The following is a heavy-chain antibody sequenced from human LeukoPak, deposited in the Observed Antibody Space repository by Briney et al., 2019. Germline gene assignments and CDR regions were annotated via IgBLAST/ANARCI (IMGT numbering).Heavy chain of an antibody. Sequence: GGSLRLSCAASGFTFSDYNMHWVRQAPGKGLEWVAVISYDGSNKYCADSVKGRFTISRDNSKNTLYLQMNSLTDEDTAVYYCWKFRGENVGWYYLENWAREPLVTVSS. V-gene: IGHV3-30*18. CDR3: WKFRGENVGWYYLEN. J-gene: IGHJ4*02. D-gene: IGHD6-19*01. CDR2: ISYDGSNK. CDR1: GFTFSDYN.